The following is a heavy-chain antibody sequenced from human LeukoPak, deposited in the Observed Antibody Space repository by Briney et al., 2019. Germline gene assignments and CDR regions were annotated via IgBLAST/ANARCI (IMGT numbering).Heavy chain of an antibody. D-gene: IGHD2-2*01. CDR3: ARVSRTNVVVPAATRFSFGY. J-gene: IGHJ4*02. Sequence: ASVKVSCKASGYTFTSYDINWVRQATGQGLEWMGWMNPNSGNTGYAQKFQGRVTMTRNTSISTAYMELSSLRSEDTAVYYCARVSRTNVVVPAATRFSFGYWGQGTLVTVS. CDR2: MNPNSGNT. V-gene: IGHV1-8*01. CDR1: GYTFTSYD.